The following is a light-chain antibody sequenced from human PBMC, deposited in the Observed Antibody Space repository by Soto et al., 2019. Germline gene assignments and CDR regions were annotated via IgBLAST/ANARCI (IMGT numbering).Light chain of an antibody. Sequence: EIVMTQSPATLSVSPGERATLSCRASQSVSSNLAWYQQKPGQAPRLLIYGASTRATGIPARFSGSGSGTEFTRTISSLQSEDFAVYYCQQYNTWPPWTFGQGTKVEIK. V-gene: IGKV3-15*01. CDR1: QSVSSN. J-gene: IGKJ1*01. CDR3: QQYNTWPPWT. CDR2: GAS.